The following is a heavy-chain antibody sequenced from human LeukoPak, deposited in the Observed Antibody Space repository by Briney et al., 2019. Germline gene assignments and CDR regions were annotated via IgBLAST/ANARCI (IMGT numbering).Heavy chain of an antibody. J-gene: IGHJ4*02. CDR1: GFTFSSYW. CDR2: MKNDGSEN. CDR3: ARDSGHGPDSYDY. Sequence: PGGSLRLSCAASGFTFSSYWMSWVRQAPGKGLEWVANMKNDGSENYYVDSVKGRFTISRDNAQSSLYLQMNSLRVEDTAIYYCARDSGHGPDSYDYWGQGTLVTVSS. D-gene: IGHD2-8*01. V-gene: IGHV3-7*01.